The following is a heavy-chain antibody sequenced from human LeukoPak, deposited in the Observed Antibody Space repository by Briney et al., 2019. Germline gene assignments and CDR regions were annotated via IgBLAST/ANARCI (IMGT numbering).Heavy chain of an antibody. CDR1: VGSFSGYS. J-gene: IGHJ3*02. V-gene: IGHV4-34*01. Sequence: TSETLSLTCAVYVGSFSGYSWSWIRQPPGKGLEWIGEINHSGRTNYNPSLKSRVTMSVDTSKNQFSLKLTSVTAADTAVYYCARRDDIWGQGTMVTVSS. CDR3: ARRDDI. CDR2: INHSGRT.